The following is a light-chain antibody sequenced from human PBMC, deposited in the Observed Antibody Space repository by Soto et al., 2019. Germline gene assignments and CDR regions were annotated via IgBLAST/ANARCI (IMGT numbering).Light chain of an antibody. CDR2: WAS. V-gene: IGKV4-1*01. CDR1: RSVLYKSNNENH. CDR3: QQYFDVPFT. J-gene: IGKJ4*01. Sequence: DIVMTQSPDSLAVSLGERATMNCKCSRSVLYKSNNENHLAWYQQKPGQPPQLIIYWASTRESGVPERFSGSGSGTDFTLTISSLEAEDVAFYWCQQYFDVPFTFGGGTKVDIK.